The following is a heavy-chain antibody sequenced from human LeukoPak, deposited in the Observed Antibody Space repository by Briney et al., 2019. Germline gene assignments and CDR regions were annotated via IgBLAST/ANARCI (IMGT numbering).Heavy chain of an antibody. CDR2: IYHSGST. CDR3: ARALPAFDY. J-gene: IGHJ4*02. V-gene: IGHV4-38-2*01. D-gene: IGHD2-2*01. CDR1: GYSISSGYY. Sequence: TSETLSLTCAVSGYSISSGYYWGLIRQPPGKGLEWIGSIYHSGSTYYNPSLKSRVTISVDTSKNQFSLKLSSVTAADTAVYYCARALPAFDYWGQGTLITVSS.